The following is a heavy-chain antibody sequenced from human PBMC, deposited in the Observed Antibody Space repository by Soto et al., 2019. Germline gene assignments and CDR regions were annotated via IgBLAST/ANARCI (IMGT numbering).Heavy chain of an antibody. CDR1: GFTFSSYG. CDR2: IWYDGSNK. Sequence: GGSLRLSCAASGFTFSSYGMHWVRQAPGKGLEWVAVIWYDGSNKYYADSVKGRFTISRDNSKNTLYLQMNSLRAEDTAVYYCARVQGVHYYDSSGYHSGFDYWGQGTLVTVSS. J-gene: IGHJ4*02. CDR3: ARVQGVHYYDSSGYHSGFDY. D-gene: IGHD3-22*01. V-gene: IGHV3-33*01.